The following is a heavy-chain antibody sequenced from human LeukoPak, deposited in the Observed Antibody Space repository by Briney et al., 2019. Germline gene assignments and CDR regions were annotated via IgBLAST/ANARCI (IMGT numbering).Heavy chain of an antibody. D-gene: IGHD3-3*01. CDR3: ARGPLNGRLFWSGRNWFDP. CDR1: GGSFSGYY. V-gene: IGHV4-34*01. CDR2: INHSGST. J-gene: IGHJ5*02. Sequence: SETLSLTCAVYGGSFSGYYRSWIRQPPGKGLEWIGEINHSGSTNYNPSLKSRVTISVDTSKNQFSLKLSSVTAADTAVYYCARGPLNGRLFWSGRNWFDPWGQGTLVTVSS.